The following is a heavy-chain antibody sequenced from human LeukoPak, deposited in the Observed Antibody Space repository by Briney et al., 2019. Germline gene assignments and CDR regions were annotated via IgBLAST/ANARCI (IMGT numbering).Heavy chain of an antibody. V-gene: IGHV6-1*01. CDR3: ARRLTQYDCFDP. CDR2: TYYRSTWYN. J-gene: IGHJ5*02. CDR1: GDSVSSNSVT. D-gene: IGHD2-2*01. Sequence: SQTLSLTCAISGDSVSSNSVTWDWIRQSPSRGLEWLGRTYYRSTWYNDYAVSVRGRITVNPDTSKNQFSLHLNSVTPEDTAVYYCARRLTQYDCFDPWGQGILVTVTS.